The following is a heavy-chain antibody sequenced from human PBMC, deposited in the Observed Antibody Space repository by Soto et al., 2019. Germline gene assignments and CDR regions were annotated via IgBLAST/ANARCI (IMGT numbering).Heavy chain of an antibody. CDR3: ARDRPQDGYNYFFDY. Sequence: ASVKVSCKASGYTFTRYGISWVRQAPGQGLEWMGWISAYNSNTNYAQKLQGRVTMTTDTPTSTAYMELRSLRFDDTAVYYRARDRPQDGYNYFFDYWGQGTLVTVSS. CDR1: GYTFTRYG. V-gene: IGHV1-18*01. D-gene: IGHD5-12*01. CDR2: ISAYNSNT. J-gene: IGHJ4*02.